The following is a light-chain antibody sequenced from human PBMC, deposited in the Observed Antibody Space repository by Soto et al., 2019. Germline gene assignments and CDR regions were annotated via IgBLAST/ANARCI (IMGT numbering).Light chain of an antibody. CDR3: QQYNGYSRT. J-gene: IGKJ1*01. V-gene: IGKV1-5*01. CDR2: DVS. Sequence: DLQITPSHTTLSASVGGRVTFPCRASQSIVDSLAWYQQKPGKAPYLLISDVSSLERGVPSRFSGSGSGTEFTLTISSMQPDDFATFYCQQYNGYSRTFGQGTKVDI. CDR1: QSIVDS.